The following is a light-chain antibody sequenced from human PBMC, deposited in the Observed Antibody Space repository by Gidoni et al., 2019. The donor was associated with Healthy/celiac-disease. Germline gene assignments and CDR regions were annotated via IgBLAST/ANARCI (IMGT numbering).Light chain of an antibody. CDR2: DVS. Sequence: QSALTQPASVSGSPGQSITISCPGTSSDVGGYNYVSWYQQHPGKAPKLMIYDVSNRPSGVSNRFSGSKSGNTASLTISGLQAEDEADYYCSSYTSSSTLEVFGGGTKLXVX. CDR3: SSYTSSSTLEV. V-gene: IGLV2-14*01. J-gene: IGLJ3*02. CDR1: SSDVGGYNY.